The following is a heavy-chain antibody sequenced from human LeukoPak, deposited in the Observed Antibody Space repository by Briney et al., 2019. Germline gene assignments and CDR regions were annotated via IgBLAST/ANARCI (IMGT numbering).Heavy chain of an antibody. J-gene: IGHJ4*02. CDR3: AREPSGSYDGYYFDY. D-gene: IGHD1-26*01. CDR2: IYHSGST. Sequence: SETLSLTCAVSGGSISSGGYSWSWIRQPPGKGLEWIGYIYHSGSTNYNPSLKSRVTISVDTSKNQFSLKLSSVTAADTAVYYCAREPSGSYDGYYFDYWGQGTLVTVSS. V-gene: IGHV4-30-2*01. CDR1: GGSISSGGYS.